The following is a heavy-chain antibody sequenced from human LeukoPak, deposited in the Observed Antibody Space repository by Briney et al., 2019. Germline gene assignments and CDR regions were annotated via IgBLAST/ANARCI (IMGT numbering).Heavy chain of an antibody. Sequence: SETLSLTCTVSGGSISSGGYYWSWIRQHPGKGLEWIGYIYYSGSTYYNPSLKSRVTISVDTSKNQFSLKLSSVTAADTAVYYCARRLGVLRYFDPLDYGMDVWGQGTTVTVSS. J-gene: IGHJ6*02. CDR2: IYYSGST. CDR3: ARRLGVLRYFDPLDYGMDV. V-gene: IGHV4-31*03. D-gene: IGHD3-9*01. CDR1: GGSISSGGYY.